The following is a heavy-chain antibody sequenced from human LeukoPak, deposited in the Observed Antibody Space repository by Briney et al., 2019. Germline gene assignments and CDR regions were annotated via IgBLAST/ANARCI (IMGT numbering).Heavy chain of an antibody. CDR2: ISSSGSPI. J-gene: IGHJ2*01. D-gene: IGHD2/OR15-2a*01. V-gene: IGHV3-48*03. CDR3: ARDRVGSTTYFAYWYFDL. Sequence: GGSLRLSCAASGFTFISYEVNWVRQAPGKGLEWVSYISSSGSPIYYADSVKGRFTISRDNAKNSLYLHMNGLRDEDTAVYYCARDRVGSTTYFAYWYFDLWGRGALVTVSS. CDR1: GFTFISYE.